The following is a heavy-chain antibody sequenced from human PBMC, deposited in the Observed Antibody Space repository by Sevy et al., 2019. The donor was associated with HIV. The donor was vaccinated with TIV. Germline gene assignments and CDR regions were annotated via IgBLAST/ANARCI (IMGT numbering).Heavy chain of an antibody. CDR1: GDSSGSGSYY. CDR3: AREIDQSVTHDYGDYFDY. Sequence: SETLSLTCTVSGDSSGSGSYYWGWIRQPAGKGLEWIGRIGARGETHYNPSLKRRVTMSLDTSTNQISLRLTSVTAADTAMYYWAREIDQSVTHDYGDYFDYWGQGTLVTVSS. V-gene: IGHV4-61*02. CDR2: IGARGET. D-gene: IGHD4-17*01. J-gene: IGHJ4*02.